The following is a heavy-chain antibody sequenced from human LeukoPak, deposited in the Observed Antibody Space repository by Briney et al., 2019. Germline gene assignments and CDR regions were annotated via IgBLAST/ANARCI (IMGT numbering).Heavy chain of an antibody. CDR2: TYYRSKWYN. D-gene: IGHD2-15*01. CDR3: VREDCRGGSCSSGFDY. V-gene: IGHV6-1*01. CDR1: GDSVSSNSAA. Sequence: SQTLSLTCAISGDSVSSNSAAWNWIRQSPSRGLEWLGRTYYRSKWYNDYAVSVKSRITINPDTSKNQVSLQLNSVTPEDTAVYYCVREDCRGGSCSSGFDYWAQGTLVTVSS. J-gene: IGHJ4*02.